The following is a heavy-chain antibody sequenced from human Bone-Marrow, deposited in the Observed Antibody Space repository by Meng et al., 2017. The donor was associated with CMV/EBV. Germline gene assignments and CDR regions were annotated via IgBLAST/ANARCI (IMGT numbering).Heavy chain of an antibody. CDR3: ARFRGAAGPTLGNFFDY. CDR1: GYSFTSYW. Sequence: GESLKISCKGSGYSFTSYWNGWVRQMPGKGLEWMGIIYPGDSDTRYSPSFQGQVTISADNSISTAYLQRSSLKASDTAIYYCARFRGAAGPTLGNFFDYWGQGTLVTVSS. V-gene: IGHV5-51*01. CDR2: IYPGDSDT. D-gene: IGHD6-13*01. J-gene: IGHJ4*02.